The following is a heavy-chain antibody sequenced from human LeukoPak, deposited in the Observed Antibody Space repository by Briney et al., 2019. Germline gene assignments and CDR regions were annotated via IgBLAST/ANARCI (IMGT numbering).Heavy chain of an antibody. J-gene: IGHJ4*02. Sequence: QTGGSLRLSCAASGFTFSSYAMSWVRQAPGKGLEWVSAISGSGGSTYYADSVKGRFTISRDNSKNTLYLQMNSLRAEDTAVYYCAKDISPQQLVPGYWGQGTLVTVSS. CDR2: ISGSGGST. CDR3: AKDISPQQLVPGY. D-gene: IGHD6-13*01. V-gene: IGHV3-23*01. CDR1: GFTFSSYA.